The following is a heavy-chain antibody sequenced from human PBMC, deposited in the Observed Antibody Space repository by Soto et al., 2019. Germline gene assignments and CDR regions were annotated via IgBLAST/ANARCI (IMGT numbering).Heavy chain of an antibody. CDR1: GFTFGSYG. V-gene: IGHV3-30*18. Sequence: PGGSLRLSCAVSGFTFGSYGMHWVRQAPGKGLEWLAVISYDGSNKYYADSGKGRFTISRDNSKNTLYLQMNSLRAEDTAVYYCAKGVHCTSTSCRNAQYYGVDVWGQGTTVTVSS. CDR2: ISYDGSNK. CDR3: AKGVHCTSTSCRNAQYYGVDV. D-gene: IGHD2-2*01. J-gene: IGHJ6*02.